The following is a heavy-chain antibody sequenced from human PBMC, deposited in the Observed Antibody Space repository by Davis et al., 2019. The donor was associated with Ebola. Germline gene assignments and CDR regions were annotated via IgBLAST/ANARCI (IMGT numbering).Heavy chain of an antibody. D-gene: IGHD4-23*01. V-gene: IGHV4-59*01. CDR2: IYYSGST. J-gene: IGHJ4*02. Sequence: PSETLSLTCAVYGGSFSSYYWSWIRQPPGKGLEWIGYIYYSGSTNYNPSLKSRVTISVDTSKNQFSLKLSSVTAADTAVYYCARGPGGNYGGNSGSYFDYWGQGTLVTVSS. CDR1: GGSFSSYY. CDR3: ARGPGGNYGGNSGSYFDY.